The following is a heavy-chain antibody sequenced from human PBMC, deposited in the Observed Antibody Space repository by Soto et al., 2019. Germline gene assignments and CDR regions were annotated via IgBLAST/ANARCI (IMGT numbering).Heavy chain of an antibody. Sequence: ASVKVSCKASGYTFTSYAMHWVRQAPGQRLEWMGWINAGNGNTKYSQKFQGRVTITRDTSASTAYMELSSLRSEDTAVYYCATLIPGIAAAGAFDPWGQGTLVTVSS. V-gene: IGHV1-3*01. CDR2: INAGNGNT. CDR1: GYTFTSYA. D-gene: IGHD6-13*01. CDR3: ATLIPGIAAAGAFDP. J-gene: IGHJ5*02.